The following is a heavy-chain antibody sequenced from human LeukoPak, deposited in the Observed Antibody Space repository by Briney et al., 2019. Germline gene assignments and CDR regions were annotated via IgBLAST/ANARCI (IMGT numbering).Heavy chain of an antibody. D-gene: IGHD6-13*01. Sequence: GGSLRLSCAASGFTFSSYAMSWVRQAPGKGLEWVSAISGSGGSTYYADSVKGRFTISRDNSKNTLYLQMNSLRAEDTAVYYCAKDPNSSSWYKGWFDPWGQGTLVTVSS. CDR2: ISGSGGST. V-gene: IGHV3-23*01. CDR1: GFTFSSYA. CDR3: AKDPNSSSWYKGWFDP. J-gene: IGHJ5*02.